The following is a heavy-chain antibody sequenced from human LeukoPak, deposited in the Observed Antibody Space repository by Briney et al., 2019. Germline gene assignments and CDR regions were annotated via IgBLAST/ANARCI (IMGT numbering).Heavy chain of an antibody. V-gene: IGHV4-39*07. CDR1: GGSISSSSYY. CDR2: IYYSGST. J-gene: IGHJ4*02. CDR3: ARVDRYSSGFYYFDY. Sequence: SETLSLTCTVSGGSISSSSYYWGWIRQPPGKGLEWIGGIYYSGSTYYNPSPKSRVTISVDTSKSQFSLKLSSVTAAETAVYYCARVDRYSSGFYYFDYWGQGTLVTVSS. D-gene: IGHD6-19*01.